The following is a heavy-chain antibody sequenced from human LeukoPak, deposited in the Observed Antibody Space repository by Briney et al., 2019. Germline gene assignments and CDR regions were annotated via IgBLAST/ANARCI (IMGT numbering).Heavy chain of an antibody. V-gene: IGHV4-39*01. CDR1: GGSISSNSYY. CDR2: ISYSGTT. CDR3: ARHVGVVVTKRYFDY. J-gene: IGHJ4*02. D-gene: IGHD3-22*01. Sequence: SETLSPTCTVSGGSISSNSYYWGWIRQPPGKGLEWIGSISYSGTTYYNPSLKSRVTISVDTSKNQFSLKLSSVTAADTAVYYCARHVGVVVTKRYFDYWGQGTLVTVSS.